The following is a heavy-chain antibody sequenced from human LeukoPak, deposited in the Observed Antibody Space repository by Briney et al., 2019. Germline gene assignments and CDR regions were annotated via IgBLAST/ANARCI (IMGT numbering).Heavy chain of an antibody. J-gene: IGHJ4*02. CDR2: ISYDGSNK. CDR3: AKVTAMVPTD. CDR1: GFTFSSYG. Sequence: GGSLRLSCAPSGFTFSSYGMHWVRQAPGKGLEWVAVISYDGSNKYYADSVKGRFTISRDNSKNTLYLQMNSLRAEDTAVYYCAKVTAMVPTDRGQGTLVTVSS. D-gene: IGHD5-18*01. V-gene: IGHV3-30*18.